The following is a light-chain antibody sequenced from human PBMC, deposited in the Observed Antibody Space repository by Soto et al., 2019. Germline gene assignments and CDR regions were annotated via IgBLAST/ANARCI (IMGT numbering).Light chain of an antibody. CDR2: ANN. Sequence: QSVLTQPPSVSGAPGQRVTISCTGNSSNIGAGFDVHWYLQLPGIAPKLLIYANNNRPSGVPDRFSGSKSGTSASLAITGLQAEDEADYYCQSYDSSSYVVFGGGTKLTVL. CDR1: SSNIGAGFD. V-gene: IGLV1-40*01. CDR3: QSYDSSSYVV. J-gene: IGLJ2*01.